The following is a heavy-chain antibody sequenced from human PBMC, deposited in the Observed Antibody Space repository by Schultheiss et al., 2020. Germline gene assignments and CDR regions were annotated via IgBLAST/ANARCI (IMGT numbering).Heavy chain of an antibody. CDR3: ASLYLLGGGAFDI. D-gene: IGHD3-16*01. V-gene: IGHV3-64*01. CDR1: GFTFSNYV. J-gene: IGHJ3*02. CDR2: ISSNGGST. Sequence: GGSLRLSCAASGFTFSNYVMHWVRQAPGKGLEYVSAISSNGGSTYYANSVKGRFTISRDNSKNTLYLQMNSLRAEDTAVYYCASLYLLGGGAFDIWGQGTMVTVSS.